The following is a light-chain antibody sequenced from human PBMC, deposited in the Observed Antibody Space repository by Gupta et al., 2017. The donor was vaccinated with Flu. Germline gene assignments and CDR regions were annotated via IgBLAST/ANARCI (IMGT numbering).Light chain of an antibody. Sequence: QSALTQPPSASGPPGQCVTISCTGTSSDVGGYNYVSWYQQRPGQAPNVMIYEVSKRPSGVPDRFSGSKSGNTASLTVSRLQAEDEADYYFTSYAGSTYVFGTGTKVTVL. CDR1: SSDVGGYNY. CDR2: EVS. CDR3: TSYAGSTYV. J-gene: IGLJ1*01. V-gene: IGLV2-8*01.